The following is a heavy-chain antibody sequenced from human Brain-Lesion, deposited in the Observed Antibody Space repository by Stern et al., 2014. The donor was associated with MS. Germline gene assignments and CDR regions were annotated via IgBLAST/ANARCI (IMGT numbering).Heavy chain of an antibody. D-gene: IGHD5-18*01. CDR1: GFTFSTYW. CDR2: INGDGSRT. V-gene: IGHV3-74*01. CDR3: ARAHVDTWDWFDP. J-gene: IGHJ5*02. Sequence: QPGGSLRLSCTASGFTFSTYWMHWVRQAPGKGLEWVSRINGDGSRTSYADSVKGRFTISRDNAKNTLYVQMNSLRVEDTAVYYCARAHVDTWDWFDPWGQGTLVTVSS.